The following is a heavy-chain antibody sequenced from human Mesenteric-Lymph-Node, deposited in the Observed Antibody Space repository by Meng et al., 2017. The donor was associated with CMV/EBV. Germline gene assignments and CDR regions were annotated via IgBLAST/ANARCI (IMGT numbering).Heavy chain of an antibody. CDR1: GFTFSSYW. V-gene: IGHV3-7*04. J-gene: IGHJ6*02. D-gene: IGHD1-26*01. Sequence: SCAASGFTFSSYWMSWVRQAPGKGLEWVANIKQDGSEKYYVDSVKGRFTISRDNAKNSLSLQMNSLRAEDTAVYYCARGERELLPYYYYGMDVWGQGTTVTVSS. CDR3: ARGERELLPYYYYGMDV. CDR2: IKQDGSEK.